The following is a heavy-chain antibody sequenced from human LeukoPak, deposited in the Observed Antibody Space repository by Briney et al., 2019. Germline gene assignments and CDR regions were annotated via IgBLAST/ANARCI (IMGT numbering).Heavy chain of an antibody. V-gene: IGHV3-7*01. CDR1: GLTFSSYW. D-gene: IGHD4-11*01. J-gene: IGHJ4*02. Sequence: PGGSLRLSCAASGLTFSSYWMSWVRQAPGKGLEWVANIKEDGSEKYYVDSVKGRFTISRDNAKNSLYLQMNSPRAEDTAVYYCARDHEYSNYDWGQGTLVTVSS. CDR3: ARDHEYSNYD. CDR2: IKEDGSEK.